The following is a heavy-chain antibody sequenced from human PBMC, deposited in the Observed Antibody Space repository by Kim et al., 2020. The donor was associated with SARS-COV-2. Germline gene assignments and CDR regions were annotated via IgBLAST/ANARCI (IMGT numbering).Heavy chain of an antibody. D-gene: IGHD6-13*01. V-gene: IGHV3-11*06. J-gene: IGHJ4*02. CDR3: ARDGGPIAAAGKYYYFDY. Sequence: RGRFTISKDNAKNSLYLQMNSLRAEDTAVYYCARDGGPIAAAGKYYYFDYWGQGTLVTVSS.